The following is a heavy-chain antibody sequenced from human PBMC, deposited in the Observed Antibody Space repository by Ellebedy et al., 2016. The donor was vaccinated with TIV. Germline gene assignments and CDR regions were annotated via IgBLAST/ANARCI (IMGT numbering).Heavy chain of an antibody. Sequence: SETLSLTXTVSGGSISSGGYYWSWIRQHPGKGLEWIGYIYYSGSTYYNPSLKSRVTISVDTSKNQFSLKLSSVTAADTAVYYCARGGELLWFGAHSTPLDYWGQGTLVTVSS. D-gene: IGHD3-10*01. CDR2: IYYSGST. CDR3: ARGGELLWFGAHSTPLDY. V-gene: IGHV4-31*03. J-gene: IGHJ4*02. CDR1: GGSISSGGYY.